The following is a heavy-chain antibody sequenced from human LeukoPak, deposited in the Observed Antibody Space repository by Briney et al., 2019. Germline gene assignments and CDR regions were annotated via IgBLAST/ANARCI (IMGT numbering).Heavy chain of an antibody. CDR3: ARGGSYLSAFDI. J-gene: IGHJ3*02. Sequence: HPGGSLRLSCAASGFTVSSNYMSWVRQAPGKGLEWVSIIYSGGSTFYADSVKGRFTISRDNSKNTLYLQMNSLRAEGTAVYYCARGGSYLSAFDIWGQGTMVTVSS. CDR1: GFTVSSNY. V-gene: IGHV3-53*01. CDR2: IYSGGST. D-gene: IGHD1-26*01.